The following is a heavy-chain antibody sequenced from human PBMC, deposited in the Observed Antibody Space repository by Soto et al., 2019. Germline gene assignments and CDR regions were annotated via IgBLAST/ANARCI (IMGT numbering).Heavy chain of an antibody. V-gene: IGHV1-69*14. CDR2: ILPIVGTA. J-gene: IGHJ2*01. CDR3: AGADHRWLQLWDFAL. CDR1: AGTFSSYT. Sequence: QVQLVQSGAEVKKPGSSVTVSCKASAGTFSSYTISWVRQAPGQGLEWMGGILPIVGTANCAQKFQGRATMTPEKSTSTAYMELRSLRVGDTAVYYCAGADHRWLQLWDFALWGRGTLVTVSS. D-gene: IGHD5-12*01.